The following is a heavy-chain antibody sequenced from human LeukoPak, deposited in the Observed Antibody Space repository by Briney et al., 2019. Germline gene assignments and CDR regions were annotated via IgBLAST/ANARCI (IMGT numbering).Heavy chain of an antibody. J-gene: IGHJ4*02. V-gene: IGHV3-74*01. Sequence: PGGSLRLSCAASGFTFRSYWMHWVRQAPGKGLVWVSRINTDGTSTSYADSVKGRFTISRDNAKNTLYLQMNSLRAEDTAVYYCARDALRGGVDYWGRGTLVTVSS. CDR3: ARDALRGGVDY. CDR1: GFTFRSYW. D-gene: IGHD4-17*01. CDR2: INTDGTST.